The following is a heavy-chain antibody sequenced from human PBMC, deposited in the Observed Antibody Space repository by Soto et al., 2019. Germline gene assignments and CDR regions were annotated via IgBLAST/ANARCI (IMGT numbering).Heavy chain of an antibody. CDR2: IYYSGRT. Sequence: QVQLQESGPGLVKPSQTLSLTCTVSGGSISSGGYYWSWIRQHPGKGLEWIGYIYYSGRTYYNPSLNIPVTISVDTSKNQFSLKLSSVTAADTAVYYCAASCVGCGGFNYYGMDVWGQGTTVTVSS. J-gene: IGHJ6*02. CDR3: AASCVGCGGFNYYGMDV. D-gene: IGHD2-21*01. CDR1: GGSISSGGYY. V-gene: IGHV4-31*01.